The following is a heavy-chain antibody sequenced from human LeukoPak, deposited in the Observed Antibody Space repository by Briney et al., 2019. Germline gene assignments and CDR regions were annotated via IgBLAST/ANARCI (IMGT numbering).Heavy chain of an antibody. D-gene: IGHD4-23*01. Sequence: ASVKVSRKASGGTFSSYTISWVRQAPGQGLEWMGRIIPILGIANYAQKFQGRVTITADKSTSTAYMELSSLRSEDTAVYYCASWRQIGGNLRFDYWGQGTLVTVSS. CDR1: GGTFSSYT. CDR3: ASWRQIGGNLRFDY. CDR2: IIPILGIA. J-gene: IGHJ4*02. V-gene: IGHV1-69*02.